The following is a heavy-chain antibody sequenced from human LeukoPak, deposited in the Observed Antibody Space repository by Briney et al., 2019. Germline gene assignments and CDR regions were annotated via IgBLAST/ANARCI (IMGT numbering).Heavy chain of an antibody. J-gene: IGHJ4*02. Sequence: PGGSLRLSCAASGFTVSSNYMSWVRQAPGKGLEWVSVIYSGGSTYYAVSVKGRFTISRDNSKNTLYLQMNSLRAEDTAVYYCARGAEFDWNQFDYWGQGTLVTVSS. CDR3: ARGAEFDWNQFDY. CDR2: IYSGGST. CDR1: GFTVSSNY. D-gene: IGHD1-1*01. V-gene: IGHV3-53*01.